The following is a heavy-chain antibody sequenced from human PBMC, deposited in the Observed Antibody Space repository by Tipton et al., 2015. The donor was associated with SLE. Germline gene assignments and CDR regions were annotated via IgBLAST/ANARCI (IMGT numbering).Heavy chain of an antibody. Sequence: SLRLSCAASGFTFSSYIMNWVRQAPGKGLEWVSSISSSSNYIYYADSVKGRFTISRDNAKNSLYLQMNSLRAEDTAVYYCARTIYGYYYYGMDVWGQGTTVTVSS. J-gene: IGHJ6*02. CDR1: GFTFSSYI. D-gene: IGHD2-2*02. V-gene: IGHV3-21*01. CDR3: ARTIYGYYYYGMDV. CDR2: ISSSSNYI.